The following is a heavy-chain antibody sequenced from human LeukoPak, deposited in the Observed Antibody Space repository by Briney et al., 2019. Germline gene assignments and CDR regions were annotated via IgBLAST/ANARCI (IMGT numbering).Heavy chain of an antibody. Sequence: GASVKVSCKASGYTFTVYFMHWVRQAPGQGLEWMGWINPNSGCTNYAQKFQGRVTMTRDTSISTAYMELSRLRSDDTAVYYCAREWNYDSSGYYFDYWGQGTLVTVSS. CDR1: GYTFTVYF. J-gene: IGHJ4*02. V-gene: IGHV1-2*02. CDR3: AREWNYDSSGYYFDY. CDR2: INPNSGCT. D-gene: IGHD3-22*01.